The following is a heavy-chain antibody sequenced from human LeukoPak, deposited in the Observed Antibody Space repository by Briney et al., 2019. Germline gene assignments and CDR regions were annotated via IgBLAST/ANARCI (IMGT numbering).Heavy chain of an antibody. J-gene: IGHJ4*02. V-gene: IGHV3-21*01. CDR2: ISSSSSYI. CDR1: GFTSSSYS. CDR3: ASNLGFGELSPDY. D-gene: IGHD3-10*01. Sequence: GGSLRLSCAASGFTSSSYSMNWVRQAPGKGLEWVSSISSSSSYIYYADSVKGRFTISRDNAKNSLYLQMNSLRAEDTAVYYCASNLGFGELSPDYWGQGTLVTVSS.